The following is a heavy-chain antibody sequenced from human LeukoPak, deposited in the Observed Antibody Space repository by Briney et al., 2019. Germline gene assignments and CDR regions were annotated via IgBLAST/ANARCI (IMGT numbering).Heavy chain of an antibody. J-gene: IGHJ6*03. CDR2: INSDGSST. Sequence: GGSLRLSCAASGFTFSSYWMHWVRQAPGKGLVWVSRINSDGSSTSYADSVKGRFTISRDNAKNSLYLQMNSLRAEDTAVYYCARGTYYDFWSGYYYYYYYMDVWGEGTTVTVSS. CDR3: ARGTYYDFWSGYYYYYYYMDV. CDR1: GFTFSSYW. V-gene: IGHV3-74*01. D-gene: IGHD3-3*01.